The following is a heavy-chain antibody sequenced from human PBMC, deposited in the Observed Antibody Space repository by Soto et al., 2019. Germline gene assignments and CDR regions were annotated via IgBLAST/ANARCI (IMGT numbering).Heavy chain of an antibody. CDR2: ISYDGSNK. D-gene: IGHD2-2*01. CDR1: GFTFSSYG. CDR3: AKRREGSAARYYYYGMDV. J-gene: IGHJ6*02. Sequence: GGSLRLSCAASGFTFSSYGMHWVRQAPGKGLEWVAVISYDGSNKYYADSVKGRFTISRDNSKNTLYLQMNSLRAEDTAVYYCAKRREGSAARYYYYGMDVWGQGTTVTVSS. V-gene: IGHV3-30*18.